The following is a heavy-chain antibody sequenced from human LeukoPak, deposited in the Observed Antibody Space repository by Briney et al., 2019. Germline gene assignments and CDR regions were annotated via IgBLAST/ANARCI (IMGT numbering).Heavy chain of an antibody. CDR3: ARVDTAMRNFDY. Sequence: PGRSLRLSCAASGFTFSSYAMSWVRQAPGKGLEWVSAISGSGGSTYYADSVKGRFTISRDNSENTLYLQMNSLRAEDTAVYYCARVDTAMRNFDYWGQGTLVTVSS. CDR1: GFTFSSYA. CDR2: ISGSGGST. V-gene: IGHV3-23*01. D-gene: IGHD5-18*01. J-gene: IGHJ4*02.